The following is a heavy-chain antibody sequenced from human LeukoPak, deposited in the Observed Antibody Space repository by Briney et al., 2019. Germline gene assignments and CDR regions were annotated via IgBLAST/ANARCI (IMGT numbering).Heavy chain of an antibody. CDR1: GFTFSSYG. CDR2: IWFDGSSR. Sequence: GGSLTLSCAASGFTFSSYGMHWVRQAPGKGREWVAVIWFDGSSRYYADSVKGRFTISRDNSKNMFYLQMNSLRAEDTAVYYCAKDRLAFGGQQLVDYWGQGTLVTVSS. J-gene: IGHJ4*02. D-gene: IGHD6-13*01. CDR3: AKDRLAFGGQQLVDY. V-gene: IGHV3-33*03.